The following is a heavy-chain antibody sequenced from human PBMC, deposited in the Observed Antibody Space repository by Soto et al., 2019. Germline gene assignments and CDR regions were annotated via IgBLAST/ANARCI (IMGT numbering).Heavy chain of an antibody. J-gene: IGHJ4*02. Sequence: GGSLRLSCAASGFTFSSYGMHWVRQAPGKGLEWVAVISYDGRNKNYADSVKGRFTISRDNSKNTLYLQMNSLRAEDTAVYYCAKDESAYCGGDCYSPLDYWGQGTLVTVSS. D-gene: IGHD2-21*02. V-gene: IGHV3-30*18. CDR1: GFTFSSYG. CDR3: AKDESAYCGGDCYSPLDY. CDR2: ISYDGRNK.